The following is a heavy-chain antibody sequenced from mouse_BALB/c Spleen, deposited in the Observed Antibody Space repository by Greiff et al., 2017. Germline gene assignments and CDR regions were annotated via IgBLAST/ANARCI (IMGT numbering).Heavy chain of an antibody. CDR2: IWSGGST. J-gene: IGHJ2*01. CDR3: ARHGGNYGWDY. V-gene: IGHV2-2*02. Sequence: VKLMESGPGLVQPSQSLSITCTVSGFSLTSYGVHWVRQSPGKGLEWLGVIWSGGSTDYHAAFISRLSISKDNSKSQVFFKMNSLQANDTAIYYCARHGGNYGWDYWGQGTALTVSS. D-gene: IGHD2-1*01. CDR1: GFSLTSYG.